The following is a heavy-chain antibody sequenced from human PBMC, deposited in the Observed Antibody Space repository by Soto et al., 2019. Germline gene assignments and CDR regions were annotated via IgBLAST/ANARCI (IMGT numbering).Heavy chain of an antibody. CDR2: ITGSGAGT. V-gene: IGHV3-23*01. J-gene: IGHJ4*02. Sequence: GGSPRLSRADSGFTFSSYAMTCVRQALGKGLEYVSSITGSGAGTFYADSVKGRFTISRDNSKNMLYLQLSSLRAEDTFIYFCAKDPNGDYVGAFDSWGQGSLVTVSS. CDR1: GFTFSSYA. D-gene: IGHD4-17*01. CDR3: AKDPNGDYVGAFDS.